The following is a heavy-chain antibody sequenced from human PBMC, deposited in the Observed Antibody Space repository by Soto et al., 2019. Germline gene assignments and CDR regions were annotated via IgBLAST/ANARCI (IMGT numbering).Heavy chain of an antibody. CDR1: GFTFSSYA. V-gene: IGHV3-23*01. D-gene: IGHD5-12*01. CDR2: ISGSGGST. CDR3: AKDLSSNSGYAPNWFDP. J-gene: IGHJ5*02. Sequence: LRLSCAASGFTFSSYAMNWVRQAPGKGLEWVSAISGSGGSTYYADSVKGRFTISRDNSKNTLYLQMNSLRAEDTAVYYCAKDLSSNSGYAPNWFDPWGQGTLVTVSS.